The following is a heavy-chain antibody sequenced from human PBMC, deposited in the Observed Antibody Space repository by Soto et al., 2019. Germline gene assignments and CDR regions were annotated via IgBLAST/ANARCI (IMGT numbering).Heavy chain of an antibody. CDR3: ARVVTYYYDSSGPRGDYDAFDI. Sequence: ASVKVSCKASGYTFARYGINCVRQAPGQGLEWMGGIIPIFGTANYAQKFQGRVTITADKSTSTAYMELSSLRSEDTAVYYCARVVTYYYDSSGPRGDYDAFDIWGQGTMVTVSS. CDR2: IIPIFGTA. J-gene: IGHJ3*02. CDR1: GYTFARYG. D-gene: IGHD3-22*01. V-gene: IGHV1-69*06.